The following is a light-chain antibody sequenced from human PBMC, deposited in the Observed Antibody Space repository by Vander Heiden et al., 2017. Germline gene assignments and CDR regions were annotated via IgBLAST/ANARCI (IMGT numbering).Light chain of an antibody. CDR2: SNN. Sequence: QSVLPQPPSASGTPGQRVTIPCSGSSPNIGSNTVNWYQQLPGTAPKLLIYSNNQRPSGVPDRFSGSKSGTSASLAISGLQSEDEADYYCAAWDDSLNGLYVFGTGTKVTVL. V-gene: IGLV1-44*01. J-gene: IGLJ1*01. CDR1: SPNIGSNT. CDR3: AAWDDSLNGLYV.